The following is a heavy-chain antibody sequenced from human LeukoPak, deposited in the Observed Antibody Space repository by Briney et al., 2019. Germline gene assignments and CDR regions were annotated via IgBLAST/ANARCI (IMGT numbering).Heavy chain of an antibody. Sequence: PSETLSLTCTVSGGSISSGDYYWSWIRQPPGKGLEWIGYIYYSGSTYYNPSLKSRVTISVDTSKNQFSLKLSSVTAADTAVYYCARVGGGYYQFDYWGQGTLVTVSS. CDR1: GGSISSGDYY. J-gene: IGHJ4*02. CDR3: ARVGGGYYQFDY. CDR2: IYYSGST. V-gene: IGHV4-30-4*01. D-gene: IGHD3-22*01.